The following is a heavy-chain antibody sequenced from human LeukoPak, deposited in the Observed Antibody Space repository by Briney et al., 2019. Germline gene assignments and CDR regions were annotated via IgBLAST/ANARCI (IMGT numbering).Heavy chain of an antibody. D-gene: IGHD2-2*01. J-gene: IGHJ6*03. CDR1: GYIFTGYY. CDR3: AREGADIVVVPAATPKYYYYMDV. CDR2: ISPKSGVT. Sequence: GASVKVSCKASGYIFTGYYMHWVRQAPGQGLEWMGWISPKSGVTNYAQKLQGRVTMTTDTSTSTAYMELRSLRSDDTAVYYCAREGADIVVVPAATPKYYYYMDVWGKGTTVTISS. V-gene: IGHV1-2*02.